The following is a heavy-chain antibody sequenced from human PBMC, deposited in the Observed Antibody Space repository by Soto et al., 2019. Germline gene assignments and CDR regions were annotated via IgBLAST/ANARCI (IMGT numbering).Heavy chain of an antibody. V-gene: IGHV3-23*01. CDR3: AGGGTSGNYAFDI. Sequence: DVQLLESGGGLVQPGGSLRLSCAASGFTFSSYAMSWVRQAPGKGLAWVSSLTGSGGSTYYADSVKGRFTISRDNSRDTLYLQMDSLLAEDTAVYYCAGGGTSGNYAFDIWGQGTLVTVSS. CDR2: LTGSGGST. CDR1: GFTFSSYA. J-gene: IGHJ3*02. D-gene: IGHD2-8*01.